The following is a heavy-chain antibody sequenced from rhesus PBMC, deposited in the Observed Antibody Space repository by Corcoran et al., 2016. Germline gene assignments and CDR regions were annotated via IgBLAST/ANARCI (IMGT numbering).Heavy chain of an antibody. CDR3: ARFSGYYPNFDS. CDR1: GGSISGFS. CDR2: IGGGRGTN. Sequence: QVQLQESGPGLVKPSETLCLTCAVSGGSISGFSWNWIRQPPGKGLEGLGYIGGGRGTNYYNHSLKSRVTISTDTAKDQLSLELRSVTAADTALYYCARFSGYYPNFDSWGRGVLVTVSS. V-gene: IGHV4-165*02. J-gene: IGHJ4*01. D-gene: IGHD3-28*01.